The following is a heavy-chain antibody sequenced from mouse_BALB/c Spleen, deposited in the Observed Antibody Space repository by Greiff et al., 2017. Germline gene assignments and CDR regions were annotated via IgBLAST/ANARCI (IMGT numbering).Heavy chain of an antibody. J-gene: IGHJ2*01. CDR2: ISDGGSYT. D-gene: IGHD4-1*01. CDR3: AREGKSLVTGTFDY. Sequence: EVKLMESGGGLVKPGGSLKLSCAASGFTFSDYYMYWVRQTPEKRLEWVATISDGGSYTYYPDSVKGRFTISRDNAKNNLYLQMSSLKSEDTAMYYCAREGKSLVTGTFDYWGQGTTLTVSS. V-gene: IGHV5-4*02. CDR1: GFTFSDYY.